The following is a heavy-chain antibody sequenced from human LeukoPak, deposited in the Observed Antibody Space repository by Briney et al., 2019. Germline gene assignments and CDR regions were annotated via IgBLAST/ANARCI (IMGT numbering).Heavy chain of an antibody. CDR2: INHSGST. CDR1: GGSFSGYY. D-gene: IGHD3-22*01. V-gene: IGHV4-34*01. J-gene: IGHJ4*02. CDR3: ATMSFRGYYYDSSGYYRSFDY. Sequence: SETLSLTCAVYGGSFSGYYWSWIRQPPGKGLEWIGEINHSGSTNYNPSLKSRVTISVDTSNNQFSLKLSSATAADTAVYYCATMSFRGYYYDSSGYYRSFDYWGQGTLVTVSS.